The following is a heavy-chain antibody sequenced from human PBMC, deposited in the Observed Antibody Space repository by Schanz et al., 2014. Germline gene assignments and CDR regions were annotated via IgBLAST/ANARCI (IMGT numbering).Heavy chain of an antibody. CDR2: IRYDGSSK. J-gene: IGHJ4*02. CDR1: GFTFTSYS. Sequence: QVQLVQSGGGVVQPGGSLRLSCAASGFTFTSYSMHWVRQAPGRGLEWVAFIRYDGSSKYYADSVRGRFTISSDDSKNTLYLQMNSLRPEDTAVYYCAKEDRNHNSDYVYWGQGTLVTVSP. V-gene: IGHV3-30*02. CDR3: AKEDRNHNSDYVY. D-gene: IGHD3-22*01.